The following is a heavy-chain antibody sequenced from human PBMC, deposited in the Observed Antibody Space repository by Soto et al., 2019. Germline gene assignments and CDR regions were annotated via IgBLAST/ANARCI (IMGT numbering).Heavy chain of an antibody. CDR2: ISYDGSNK. J-gene: IGHJ3*02. Sequence: GGSLRLSCAASGFTFSSYGMHWVRQAPGKGLEWVAVISYDGSNKYYADSVKGRFTISRDNSKNTLYLQMNSLRAEDTAVYYCAKSQTKAVAAAFDIWGQGTMVTVSS. CDR1: GFTFSSYG. V-gene: IGHV3-30*18. D-gene: IGHD6-19*01. CDR3: AKSQTKAVAAAFDI.